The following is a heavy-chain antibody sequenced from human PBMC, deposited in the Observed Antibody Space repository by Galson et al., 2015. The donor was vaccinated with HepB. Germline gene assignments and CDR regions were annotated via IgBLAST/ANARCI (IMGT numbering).Heavy chain of an antibody. CDR1: GSTFSSHA. CDR3: AKDVGSIRNYYGVDV. V-gene: IGHV3-23*01. D-gene: IGHD2-2*01. Sequence: SLRLSCAASGSTFSSHAMSWVRQAPGKGLEWASAISGSGGGTYYADSVKGRFTISRDNSKNTLYLQMNSLRAEDTAVYYCAKDVGSIRNYYGVDVWGQGTTVTVSS. J-gene: IGHJ6*02. CDR2: ISGSGGGT.